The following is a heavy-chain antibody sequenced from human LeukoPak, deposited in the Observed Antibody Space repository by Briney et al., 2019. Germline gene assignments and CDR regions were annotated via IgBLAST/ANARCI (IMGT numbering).Heavy chain of an antibody. CDR1: GFTFSSYS. V-gene: IGHV3-21*01. J-gene: IGHJ6*03. CDR2: ISSSSSYI. Sequence: GGSLRLSCAASGFTFSSYSMNWVRQAPGKGLEWVSSISSSSSYIYYADSVKGRFTIARDNAKNSLYLQMNSLRAEDTAVYYCARTSAHYYMDVWGKGTKLTVSS. CDR3: ARTSAHYYMDV.